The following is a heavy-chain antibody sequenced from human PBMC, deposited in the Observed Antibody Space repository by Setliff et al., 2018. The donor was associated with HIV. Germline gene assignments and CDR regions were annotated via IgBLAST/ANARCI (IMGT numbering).Heavy chain of an antibody. V-gene: IGHV4-4*08. CDR2: IYTSGST. J-gene: IGHJ1*01. Sequence: SETLSLTCTVSGGSISSYYWSWIRQPPGKGLEWIGYIYTSGSTSYNPSLKSRVTISVDTSKNQFSLKLSSVTAADTAVYYCARSSFWSGYSEYFQHWGQGTLVTSPQ. CDR1: GGSISSYY. CDR3: ARSSFWSGYSEYFQH. D-gene: IGHD3-3*01.